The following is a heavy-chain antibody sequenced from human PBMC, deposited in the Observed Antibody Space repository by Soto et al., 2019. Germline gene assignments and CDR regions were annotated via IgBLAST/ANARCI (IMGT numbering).Heavy chain of an antibody. CDR3: ARTAVSATPSFFDI. CDR1: GYSFTSYW. D-gene: IGHD6-19*01. V-gene: IGHV5-51*01. J-gene: IGHJ3*02. CDR2: IYPGDSDT. Sequence: GESLRISCKGSGYSFTSYWIGWVRQMPGKGLEWMGIIYPGDSDTRYSPSFQGQVTISADKSISTAYLQWSSLKASDTAIYYCARTAVSATPSFFDIWGQGTMVTVSS.